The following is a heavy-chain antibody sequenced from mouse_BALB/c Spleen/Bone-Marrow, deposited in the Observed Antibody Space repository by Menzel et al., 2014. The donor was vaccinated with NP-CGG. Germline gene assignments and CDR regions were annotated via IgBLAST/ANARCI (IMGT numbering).Heavy chain of an antibody. V-gene: IGHV1-26*01. CDR3: ATRYYGYDDYFDY. CDR1: GYSFTGYY. Sequence: VQLQQPGPDLVKTGASVKISCKASGYSFTGYYMHWVKQSHGKSLEWIGRVNPNNGGTSYNQKFKGKAILTVDKSSSTAYMELRSLTSEDSAVYYCATRYYGYDDYFDYWGQGTTLTVSS. D-gene: IGHD2-2*01. CDR2: VNPNNGGT. J-gene: IGHJ2*01.